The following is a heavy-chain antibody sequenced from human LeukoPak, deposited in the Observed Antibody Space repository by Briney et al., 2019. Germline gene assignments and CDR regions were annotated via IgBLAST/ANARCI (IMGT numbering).Heavy chain of an antibody. CDR1: GFTFSNAW. CDR2: IKSKTDGGTT. D-gene: IGHD3-3*01. J-gene: IGHJ4*02. V-gene: IGHV3-15*01. CDR3: TTDLGLDYDFWSGYYQTDY. Sequence: GGSLRLSCAASGFTFSNAWMSWVRQAPGKGLEWAGRIKSKTDGGTTDYAAPVKGRFTISRDDSKNTLYLQMNSLKTEDTAVYYCTTDLGLDYDFWSGYYQTDYWGQGTLVTVSS.